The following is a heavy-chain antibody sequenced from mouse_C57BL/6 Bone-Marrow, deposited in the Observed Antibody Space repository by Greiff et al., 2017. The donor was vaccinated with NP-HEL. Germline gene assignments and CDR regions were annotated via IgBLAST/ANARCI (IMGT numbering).Heavy chain of an antibody. CDR1: GYPFTSYW. Sequence: QVQLQQPGAELVKPGASVKLSCKASGYPFTSYWMHWVKQRPGRGLEWIGRIDPNCGGTKYNENFKSKATLTVDNPSSTDYMQLSGLTYEDSADSECARSYYGSRDGYFDVWGTGTTVTVSS. CDR3: ARSYYGSRDGYFDV. D-gene: IGHD1-1*01. V-gene: IGHV1-72*01. CDR2: IDPNCGGT. J-gene: IGHJ1*03.